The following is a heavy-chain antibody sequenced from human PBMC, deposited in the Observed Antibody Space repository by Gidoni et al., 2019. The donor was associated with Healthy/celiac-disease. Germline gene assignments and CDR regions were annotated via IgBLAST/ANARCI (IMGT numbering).Heavy chain of an antibody. CDR1: GFTFSSYA. CDR2: ISGSGGST. V-gene: IGHV3-23*01. CDR3: AKSGASRIAVAGIDY. D-gene: IGHD6-19*01. Sequence: EVQLLESGGGLVQPGGSLRLSCAASGFTFSSYAMSWVRQASGKGLEWVSAISGSGGSTYYADSVKGRFTISRDNSKNTLYLQMNSLRAEDTAVYYCAKSGASRIAVAGIDYWGQGTLVTVSS. J-gene: IGHJ4*02.